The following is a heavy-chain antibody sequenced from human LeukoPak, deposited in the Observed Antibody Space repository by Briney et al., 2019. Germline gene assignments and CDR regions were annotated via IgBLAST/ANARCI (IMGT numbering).Heavy chain of an antibody. CDR2: INSDGSST. J-gene: IGHJ4*02. Sequence: QSGGSLRLSCAASGFTFSSYWMHWVRQAPGKGLVWVSRINSDGSSTSYADSVKGRFTVSRDNSKNSLYLQMKSLTAADTAVYYCAKDRSIGTYYTFDHWGQGTLVSVSS. CDR3: AKDRSIGTYYTFDH. CDR1: GFTFSSYW. V-gene: IGHV3-74*01. D-gene: IGHD1-26*01.